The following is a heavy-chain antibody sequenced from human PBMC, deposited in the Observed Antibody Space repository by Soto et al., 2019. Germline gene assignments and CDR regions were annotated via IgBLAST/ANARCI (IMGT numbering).Heavy chain of an antibody. Sequence: ASVKVSCKASGGTFSSYAISWVRQAPGQGLEWMGWISGNNGNTNYAQKFQGRLTITKDTSKNQVVLTMTNMDPVDTATYYCAHRTLGFATRFAPWGQGTLVTVSS. CDR1: GGTFSSYA. D-gene: IGHD2-15*01. V-gene: IGHV1-18*01. CDR2: ISGNNGNT. J-gene: IGHJ5*02. CDR3: AHRTLGFATRFAP.